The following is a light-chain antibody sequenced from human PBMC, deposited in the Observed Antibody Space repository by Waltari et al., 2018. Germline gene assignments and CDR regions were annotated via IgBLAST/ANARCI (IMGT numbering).Light chain of an antibody. CDR1: SGSVSISHY. J-gene: IGLJ3*02. Sequence: QTVVTQEPSFSVSPGGTVTLTCGLRSGSVSISHYPSWYQQTPGQPPRVLIYSTNTRSFGFPDRFSGSILGKKAALTITGAQADDEAAYYCVLYMSRDMLFGGGTKLTVL. V-gene: IGLV8-61*01. CDR2: STN. CDR3: VLYMSRDML.